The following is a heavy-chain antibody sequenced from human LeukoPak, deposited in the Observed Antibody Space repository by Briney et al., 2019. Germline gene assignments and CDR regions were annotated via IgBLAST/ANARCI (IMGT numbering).Heavy chain of an antibody. J-gene: IGHJ4*02. CDR3: ARRYYYDLYYFDY. CDR1: GGSISTYY. CDR2: IHYSGSS. Sequence: SETLSHTCSVSGGSISTYYWNWLRQPPGKGLEWIGYIHYSGSSNYNPSLKSRVTISLDTSKNQFSLKLSSVTAADTAVYYCARRYYYDLYYFDYWGQGTLVTVSS. V-gene: IGHV4-59*01. D-gene: IGHD3-22*01.